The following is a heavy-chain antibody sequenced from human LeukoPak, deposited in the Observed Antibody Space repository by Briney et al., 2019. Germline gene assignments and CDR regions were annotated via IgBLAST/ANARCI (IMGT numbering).Heavy chain of an antibody. V-gene: IGHV5-51*01. Sequence: GASLKISCKGAGYSFTSYWIGWVRQMPGKGLEWMGIIYPGDSDTRYSPSFQGQATISADKSISTAYLQWSSLKASDTAIYYCARPMNSGSYPTAFDYWGQGTLVTVSS. D-gene: IGHD1-26*01. CDR1: GYSFTSYW. CDR3: ARPMNSGSYPTAFDY. J-gene: IGHJ4*02. CDR2: IYPGDSDT.